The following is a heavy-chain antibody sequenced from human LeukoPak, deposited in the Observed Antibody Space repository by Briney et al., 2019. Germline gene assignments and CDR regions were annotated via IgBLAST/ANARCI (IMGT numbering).Heavy chain of an antibody. J-gene: IGHJ4*02. CDR1: GFTFSDA. CDR2: ISGSATST. Sequence: GGSLRLSCATSGFTFSDAWMSWVRQAPGKGLEWVSAISGSATSTYYADSVKGRFTISRDNSKYTLYLQMNSLRAEDTAVYYCAKDGGYSSAWFPNDYWGQGTLVTVSS. CDR3: AKDGGYSSAWFPNDY. D-gene: IGHD6-19*01. V-gene: IGHV3-23*01.